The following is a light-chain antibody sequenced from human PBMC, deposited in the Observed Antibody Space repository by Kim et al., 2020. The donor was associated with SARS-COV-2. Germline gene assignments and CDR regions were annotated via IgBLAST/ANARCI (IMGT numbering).Light chain of an antibody. CDR1: SGDIGAYNY. J-gene: IGLJ2*01. CDR2: DVS. V-gene: IGLV2-14*03. CDR3: SSYTTKNTLV. Sequence: GQSITISCAGTSGDIGAYNYVSWYHQYPGRVPELIIYDVSKRPAGVSDRFSASKSGTTASLTISGLQAEDEGDYYCSSYTTKNTLVFGGGTKLTVL.